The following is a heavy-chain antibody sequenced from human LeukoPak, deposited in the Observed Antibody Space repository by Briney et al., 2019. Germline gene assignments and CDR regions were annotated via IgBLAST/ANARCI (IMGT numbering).Heavy chain of an antibody. J-gene: IGHJ4*02. D-gene: IGHD3-22*01. CDR1: GFTFSSYA. CDR3: ANNNYYDSSGPLGY. CDR2: ISGSGGST. V-gene: IGHV3-23*01. Sequence: GGSLRLSCAASGFTFSSYAMSWVRQAPGKGLEWVSAISGSGGSTYYADSVKGRFTISRDNSKNTLYLQMNSLRAEDTAVYYCANNNYYDSSGPLGYWGQGTLVTVSS.